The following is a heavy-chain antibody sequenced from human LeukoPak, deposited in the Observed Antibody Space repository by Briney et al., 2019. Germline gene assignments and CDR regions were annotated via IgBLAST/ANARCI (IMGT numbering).Heavy chain of an antibody. D-gene: IGHD3-9*01. V-gene: IGHV4-34*01. CDR3: ARGKRVLRYFDWLSAFDY. CDR1: GGSFSGYY. J-gene: IGHJ4*02. Sequence: PSETLSLTCAVYGGSFSGYYWSWIRQPPGKGLEWIGEINHSGSTNYNPSLKSRVTISVDTSKNQFSLKLSSVTAADTAVYYCARGKRVLRYFDWLSAFDYWGRGTLVTVSS. CDR2: INHSGST.